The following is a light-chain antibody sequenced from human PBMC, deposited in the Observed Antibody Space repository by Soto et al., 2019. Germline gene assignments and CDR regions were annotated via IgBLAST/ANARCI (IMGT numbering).Light chain of an antibody. CDR3: QQYYSTPLT. CDR1: QSVLYSSNNKNY. CDR2: WAS. Sequence: DIVMTQSPDSLAVSLGERATINCKSSQSVLYSSNNKNYLAWYQQKPGQPPKLLIYWASTRESGVPDRFSGRGSGTDFPLTISSLQAEDVAVYYGQQYYSTPLTFGGGTKVEIK. J-gene: IGKJ4*01. V-gene: IGKV4-1*01.